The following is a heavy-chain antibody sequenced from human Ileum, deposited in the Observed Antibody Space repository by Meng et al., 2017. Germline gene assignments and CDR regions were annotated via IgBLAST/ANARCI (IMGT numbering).Heavy chain of an antibody. D-gene: IGHD3-9*01. V-gene: IGHV4-39*07. J-gene: IGHJ5*02. CDR3: ARQPTGYPNWFDP. Sequence: LQVQVSCPGPVTPWGTLSLPCMVSGGFISSTTTVYSWVWIRQPPGKGLEWIGSIYSTGTTYYNPSLESRVTISRDTSKNQFSLKLTSVTAADTAVYYCARQPTGYPNWFDPWGQGTLVTVSS. CDR1: GGFISSTTTVYS. CDR2: IYSTGTT.